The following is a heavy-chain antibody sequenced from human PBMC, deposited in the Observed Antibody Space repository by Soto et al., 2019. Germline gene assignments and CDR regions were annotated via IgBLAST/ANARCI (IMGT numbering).Heavy chain of an antibody. CDR3: AKSRGSYGMDV. CDR2: TYHSGNP. J-gene: IGHJ6*02. V-gene: IGHV4-30-2*01. D-gene: IGHD3-10*01. Sequence: PSETLSLTCDVSGDTISTGGYTWAWIRQPPGEGLEWIGHTYHSGNPYYNPSLKSRVIISVDKSKNQFSVKLTSVTAADTAVYYCAKSRGSYGMDVWGQGTTVTVSS. CDR1: GDTISTGGYT.